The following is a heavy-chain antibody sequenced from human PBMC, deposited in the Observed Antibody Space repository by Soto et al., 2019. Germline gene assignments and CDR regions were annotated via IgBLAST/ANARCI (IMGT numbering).Heavy chain of an antibody. V-gene: IGHV3-15*07. J-gene: IGHJ4*02. CDR2: IKRNSDGGTT. CDR1: GFSFTNAW. Sequence: GGSLRLSCAASGFSFTNAWMNWVRQAPWKGLEWVGRIKRNSDGGTTDYAAPVKGRFTISRDDSKNTLYLQMNSLQTEDTAVYYCTTVFYDSGGNPDYWGQGTLVTVSS. D-gene: IGHD3-22*01. CDR3: TTVFYDSGGNPDY.